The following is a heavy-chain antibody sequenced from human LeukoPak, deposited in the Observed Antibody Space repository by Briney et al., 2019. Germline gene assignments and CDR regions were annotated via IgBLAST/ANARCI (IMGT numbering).Heavy chain of an antibody. J-gene: IGHJ6*02. Sequence: GVSLRLSCAASGFTFRSYGMHWVRQAPGTGLEWVAVIWYDGSNKYYADSVKGRFTISRDNSKNTLYLQMNSLRAEDTAVYYCARDGPIPYYYYGMDVWGQGTTVTVSS. CDR1: GFTFRSYG. CDR2: IWYDGSNK. V-gene: IGHV3-33*01. CDR3: ARDGPIPYYYYGMDV. D-gene: IGHD3/OR15-3a*01.